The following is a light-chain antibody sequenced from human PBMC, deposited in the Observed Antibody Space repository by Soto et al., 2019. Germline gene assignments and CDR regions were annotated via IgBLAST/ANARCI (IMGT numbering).Light chain of an antibody. CDR2: KDS. CDR3: LSADSSGTYVV. CDR1: ALPKKY. Sequence: SNELTQPPSVSVSLGQMARITCSGEALPKKYAYWYQQKPGQFPVLVIYKDSERPSGIPERFSGSSSGTIVTLTISGVQAEDEADYYCLSADSSGTYVVFGGGTKLTVL. V-gene: IGLV3-16*01. J-gene: IGLJ2*01.